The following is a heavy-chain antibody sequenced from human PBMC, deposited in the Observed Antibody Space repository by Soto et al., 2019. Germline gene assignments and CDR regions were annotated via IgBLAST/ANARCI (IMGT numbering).Heavy chain of an antibody. J-gene: IGHJ6*03. CDR3: ARGYYYYSYMDV. V-gene: IGHV3-48*01. CDR1: GFTFSSYS. Sequence: EVQLVESGGGLVQPGGSLRLSCAASGFTFSSYSMNWVRQAPGKGLEWVSYISSSSSTIYYADSVKGRFTISRDNAKNSLYLQINSLRAEDTAVYYCARGYYYYSYMDVWGKGTTVTVSS. CDR2: ISSSSSTI.